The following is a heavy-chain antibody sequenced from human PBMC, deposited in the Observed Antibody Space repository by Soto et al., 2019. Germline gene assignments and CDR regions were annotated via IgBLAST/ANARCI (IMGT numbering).Heavy chain of an antibody. J-gene: IGHJ4*02. Sequence: GGSLRLSCAASGITFMSYSISFFRQSPVKGLEWVSSITSDSSDIYYADSVKGRFTISRDNGENSLYLQMTSLGAEDTGVYYCATTYCSGGYCFSSEYWGQGVLVTVSS. CDR3: ATTYCSGGYCFSSEY. V-gene: IGHV3-21*01. CDR1: GITFMSYS. CDR2: ITSDSSDI. D-gene: IGHD2-15*01.